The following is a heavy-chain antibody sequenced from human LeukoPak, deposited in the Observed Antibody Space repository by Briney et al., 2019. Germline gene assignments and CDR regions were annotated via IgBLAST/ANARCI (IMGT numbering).Heavy chain of an antibody. V-gene: IGHV1-69*06. CDR3: ARDQAVAGTTDAFDI. CDR1: GGTFSSYA. CDR2: IIPIFGTA. Sequence: ASVKVSCKASGGTFSSYAISWVRQAPGQGLEWMGGIIPIFGTANYAQKFQGRVTITADKSTSTAYMELGSLRSEDTAVYYCARDQAVAGTTDAFDIWGQGTMITVSS. D-gene: IGHD6-19*01. J-gene: IGHJ3*02.